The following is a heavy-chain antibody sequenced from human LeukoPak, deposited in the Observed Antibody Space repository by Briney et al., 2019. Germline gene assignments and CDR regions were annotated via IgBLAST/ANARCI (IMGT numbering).Heavy chain of an antibody. CDR3: AKDLDYYDSSGYYYPDY. V-gene: IGHV3-30*18. CDR1: GFTFSSYG. CDR2: ISYDGSNK. J-gene: IGHJ4*02. D-gene: IGHD3-22*01. Sequence: GGSLRLSCAASGFTFSSYGMHWVRQAPGKGLEWGAVISYDGSNKYYADSVKGRFTISRDNSKSTLYLQMNSLRAEDTAVYYCAKDLDYYDSSGYYYPDYWGQGTLVTVSS.